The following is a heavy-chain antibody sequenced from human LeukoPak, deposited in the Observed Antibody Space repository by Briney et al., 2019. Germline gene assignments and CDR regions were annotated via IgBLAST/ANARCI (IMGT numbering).Heavy chain of an antibody. CDR3: ARDLGGIAARPLGAFDI. D-gene: IGHD6-6*01. J-gene: IGHJ3*02. Sequence: SETLSLTCAVYGGSFSGYYWSWIRQPPGKGLEWIGEINHSGSTNYNPSLKSRVTISVDTSKNQFSLKLSSVTAADTAVYYCARDLGGIAARPLGAFDIWGQGTMVTVSS. CDR2: INHSGST. V-gene: IGHV4-34*01. CDR1: GGSFSGYY.